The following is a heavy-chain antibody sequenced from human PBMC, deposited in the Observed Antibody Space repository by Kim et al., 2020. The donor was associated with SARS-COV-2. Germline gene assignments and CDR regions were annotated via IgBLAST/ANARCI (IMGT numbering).Heavy chain of an antibody. D-gene: IGHD4-17*01. CDR2: LKSKPDGGTT. CDR3: STDMREADYADV. V-gene: IGHV3-15*01. Sequence: GGSLRLSCAASGFTFSDAWMSWIRQAPGKGLEWVGRLKSKPDGGTTHYAAPVIGRFTISRDDSKNTLYLQMNSLKTEDTAVYYCSTDMREADYADVWGQGTTVTVSS. CDR1: GFTFSDAW. J-gene: IGHJ6*02.